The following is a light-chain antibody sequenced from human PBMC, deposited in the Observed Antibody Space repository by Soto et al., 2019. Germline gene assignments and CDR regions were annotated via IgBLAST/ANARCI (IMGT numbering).Light chain of an antibody. Sequence: EIVLTQSPATLSLSPGERATLSCRASQSVSSYLAWYQQKPGQAPRILIYDASNRETGIPARFSGSGSGTDFTLNISNLEPEDFAVYYCQQRSNWTPTFGQGTRLEIK. V-gene: IGKV3-11*01. CDR2: DAS. CDR1: QSVSSY. CDR3: QQRSNWTPT. J-gene: IGKJ5*01.